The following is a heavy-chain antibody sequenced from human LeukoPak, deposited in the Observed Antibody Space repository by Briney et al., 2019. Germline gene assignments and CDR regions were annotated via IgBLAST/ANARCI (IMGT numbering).Heavy chain of an antibody. CDR2: IIPIFGTA. CDR1: GGTFSSYA. J-gene: IGHJ4*02. D-gene: IGHD3-3*01. Sequence: SVKVSCKASGGTFSSYAISWVRQAPGQGLEWMGGIIPIFGTANYAQKFQGRVTITADESTSTAYMELSSLRSEDTAVYYCDNNPGYDFWSGPFDYWGQGTLVTVSS. CDR3: DNNPGYDFWSGPFDY. V-gene: IGHV1-69*13.